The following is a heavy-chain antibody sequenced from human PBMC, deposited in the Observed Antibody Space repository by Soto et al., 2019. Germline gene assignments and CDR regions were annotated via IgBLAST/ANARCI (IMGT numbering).Heavy chain of an antibody. J-gene: IGHJ4*02. CDR1: GCAFKNYA. CDR2: ILPVFDEL. CDR3: ARASDTSGYYY. Sequence: GASVKVSCKVAGCAFKNYAISWVRQAPGQGLEWVGGILPVFDELNYAPKLQGRVTITADEATSTAHLELGSLTSEDTAGYFCARASDTSGYYYWGQGTLVTVSS. D-gene: IGHD3-3*01. V-gene: IGHV1-69*13.